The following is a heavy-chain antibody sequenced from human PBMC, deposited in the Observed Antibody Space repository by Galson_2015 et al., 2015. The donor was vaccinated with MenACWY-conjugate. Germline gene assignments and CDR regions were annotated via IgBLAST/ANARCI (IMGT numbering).Heavy chain of an antibody. V-gene: IGHV2-5*02. CDR1: GFSLRTRGVG. D-gene: IGHD3-22*01. Sequence: PALVTPTPTITLPCTLSGFSLRTRGVGVGWIRQPPGKALEGLAMIYWDDGKSYSPSLKSRLTITKDTSKNQVVLTMTNMDPVDTATYYCAHRQRYYDSSASPYYYSDYWGQGTLVTVSS. CDR2: IYWDDGK. CDR3: AHRQRYYDSSASPYYYSDY. J-gene: IGHJ4*02.